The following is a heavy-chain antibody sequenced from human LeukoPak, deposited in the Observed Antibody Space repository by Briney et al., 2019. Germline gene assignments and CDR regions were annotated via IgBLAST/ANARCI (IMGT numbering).Heavy chain of an antibody. CDR2: IYYSGST. Sequence: NPSETLSLTCTVSGGSISSSSYSWGWIRQPPGKGLEWTGSIYYSGSTYYNPSLKSRVTISVDTSKNQFSLKLSSVTAADTAVYYCARRVTRTWSGYYTAWFDPWGQGTLVTVSS. V-gene: IGHV4-39*01. CDR1: GGSISSSSYS. J-gene: IGHJ5*02. CDR3: ARRVTRTWSGYYTAWFDP. D-gene: IGHD3-3*01.